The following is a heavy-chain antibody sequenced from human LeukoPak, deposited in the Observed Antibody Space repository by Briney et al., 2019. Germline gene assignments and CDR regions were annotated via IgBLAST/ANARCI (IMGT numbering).Heavy chain of an antibody. J-gene: IGHJ3*01. Sequence: GGSLRLSCAASGFSFSSYGMHWVRQAPGKGLEWVAFIRFVGSNKYYADSVKGRFTSSRDNSRSTVDLQMNSLRVENTGIYYCARDEIPSGTWGQGTMVIVSS. V-gene: IGHV3-30*02. CDR3: ARDEIPSGT. CDR2: IRFVGSNK. CDR1: GFSFSSYG. D-gene: IGHD6-25*01.